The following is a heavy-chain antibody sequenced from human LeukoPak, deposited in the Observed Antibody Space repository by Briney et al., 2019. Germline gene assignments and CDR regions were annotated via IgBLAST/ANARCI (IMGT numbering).Heavy chain of an antibody. Sequence: KPGGSLRLSCAASGFTFSDYYMSWIRQAPGKGLEWVSYISSSGSTIYYADSVKGRFTISRDNAKNSLYLQMNSLRAEDTAVYYCRLTGTTGQYGFDYWGQGTLVTVSS. V-gene: IGHV3-11*04. CDR3: RLTGTTGQYGFDY. CDR1: GFTFSDYY. J-gene: IGHJ4*02. D-gene: IGHD1-7*01. CDR2: ISSSGSTI.